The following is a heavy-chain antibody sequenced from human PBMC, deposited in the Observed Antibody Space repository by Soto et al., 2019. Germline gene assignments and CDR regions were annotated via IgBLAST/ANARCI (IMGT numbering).Heavy chain of an antibody. CDR2: IYLSGTT. Sequence: KASETLFLTCTVSGGSISGSSYYWGWIRQPPGKGLEWIGNIYLSGTTYYNPSLKSRVTISYDTSKNQFSLNLRSVTAADTAVYYCARPLRYSSGTSNWFDPWGQGTLVTVSS. J-gene: IGHJ5*02. V-gene: IGHV4-39*01. CDR3: ARPLRYSSGTSNWFDP. CDR1: GGSISGSSYY. D-gene: IGHD6-19*01.